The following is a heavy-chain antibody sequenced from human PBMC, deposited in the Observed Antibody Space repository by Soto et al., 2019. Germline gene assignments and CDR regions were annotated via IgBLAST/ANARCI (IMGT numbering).Heavy chain of an antibody. CDR1: GYTFTNYG. CDR3: APDEWDKCMPSGY. D-gene: IGHD2-8*01. Sequence: QVQLVQSGAEVREPGASVKVSCKASGYTFTNYGVSWVRQAPGQGLEWMGWIGGYKGNTNYAPKLQGRVTLTTDTCMSTANTGLRSVSSDATAVYYCAPDEWDKCMPSGYWGQGTLVTVSS. J-gene: IGHJ4*02. CDR2: IGGYKGNT. V-gene: IGHV1-18*01.